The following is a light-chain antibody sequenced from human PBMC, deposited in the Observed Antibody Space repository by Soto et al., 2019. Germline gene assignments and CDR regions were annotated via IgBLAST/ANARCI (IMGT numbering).Light chain of an antibody. J-gene: IGKJ2*01. CDR3: QQYNNWPPYT. Sequence: EIVLTQSPGTLSLSPGERATLSCRASQSVRSNYLAWYRQTPGQAPRLLIYGASNRATGIPDRFSGSGSGTDFTLIISSLQSEDFAVYYCQQYNNWPPYTFGQGTKLEIK. V-gene: IGKV3-20*01. CDR1: QSVRSNY. CDR2: GAS.